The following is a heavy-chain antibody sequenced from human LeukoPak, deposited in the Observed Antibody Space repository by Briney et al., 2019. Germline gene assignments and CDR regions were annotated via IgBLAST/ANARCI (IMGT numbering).Heavy chain of an antibody. CDR3: ARDLTTVSWFDP. CDR1: GYTFTSYA. V-gene: IGHV1-3*01. J-gene: IGHJ5*02. D-gene: IGHD4-11*01. CDR2: INAGNGST. Sequence: ASVKVSCKASGYTFTSYAMHWVRQAPGQRLEWMGWINAGNGSTKYSQKFQGRVTITRDTSASTAYMELSSLRSEDTAVYYCARDLTTVSWFDPWGQGTLVTVSS.